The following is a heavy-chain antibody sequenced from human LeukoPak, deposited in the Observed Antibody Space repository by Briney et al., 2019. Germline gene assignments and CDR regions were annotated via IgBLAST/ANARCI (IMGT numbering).Heavy chain of an antibody. J-gene: IGHJ3*02. V-gene: IGHV4-59*11. CDR3: ARGDDSSGYSTFDI. CDR2: IYYSGST. Sequence: KPSETLSLTCSVSGGSISSHYWSWIRQPPGKGLEWIGYIYYSGSTNYNPSLKSRVTISVDTSKNQFSLKLSSVTAADTAVYYCARGDDSSGYSTFDIWGQGTMVTVSS. CDR1: GGSISSHY. D-gene: IGHD3-22*01.